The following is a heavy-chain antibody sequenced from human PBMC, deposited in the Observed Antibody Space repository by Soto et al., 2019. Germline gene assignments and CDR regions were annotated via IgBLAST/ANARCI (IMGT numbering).Heavy chain of an antibody. CDR1: GGSISSGGYY. Sequence: QVQLQESGPGLVKPSQTLSLTCTVSGGSISSGGYYWSWIRQHPGKGLEWIGYIYYSGSTYYNPSLKSRVTISVDTSKNQFSLKLSSVTAADTAVYYCAGYCSSTSCYSRGLAEYFQHWGQGTLVTVSS. CDR2: IYYSGST. D-gene: IGHD2-2*01. V-gene: IGHV4-31*03. CDR3: AGYCSSTSCYSRGLAEYFQH. J-gene: IGHJ1*01.